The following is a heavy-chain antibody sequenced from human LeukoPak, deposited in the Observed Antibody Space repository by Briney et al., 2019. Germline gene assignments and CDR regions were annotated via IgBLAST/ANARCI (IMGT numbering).Heavy chain of an antibody. CDR1: GGSIRSYY. CDR3: AGSSRSYLYFDY. J-gene: IGHJ4*02. Sequence: PSETLSLTCTVSGGSIRSYYWSWIRQPPGKGLEWLGYIYYSGSTNYNPSLKSRVTISVDTSKNQFSLKLNSVTAADTAVYYCAGSSRSYLYFDYWGQGTLVTVSS. CDR2: IYYSGST. V-gene: IGHV4-59*01. D-gene: IGHD3-10*01.